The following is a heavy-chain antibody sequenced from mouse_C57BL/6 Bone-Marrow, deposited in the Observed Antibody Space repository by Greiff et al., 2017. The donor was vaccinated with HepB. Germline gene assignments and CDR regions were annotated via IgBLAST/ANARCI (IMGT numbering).Heavy chain of an antibody. Sequence: VQLQQSGAELVRPGTSVKMSCKASGYTFTNYWIGWAKQRPGHGLEWIGDIYPGGGYTNYNEKFKGKATLTADKSSSTAYMQFSSLTSEDSAIYYWARKGYYYYYAMDCWGKGTSVTVSS. CDR3: ARKGYYYYYAMDC. CDR2: IYPGGGYT. D-gene: IGHD1-1*01. CDR1: GYTFTNYW. J-gene: IGHJ4*01. V-gene: IGHV1-63*01.